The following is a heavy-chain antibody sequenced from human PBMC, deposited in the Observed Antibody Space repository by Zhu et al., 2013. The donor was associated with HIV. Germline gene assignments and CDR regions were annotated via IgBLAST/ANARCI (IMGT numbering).Heavy chain of an antibody. V-gene: IGHV1-3*01. CDR3: AKDKAGDLES. Sequence: QVQVVQSGAEVKKPGASMMISCEASGYTSSNLAFQWVRQAPGQSLEYLGWLNAGNGNTKYSQKVQGRATITKDTSASTAYMELSSLKSEDTAVYYCAKDKAGDLESWGQGTLVTVS. J-gene: IGHJ4*02. CDR2: LNAGNGNT. CDR1: GYTSSNLA. D-gene: IGHD7-27*01.